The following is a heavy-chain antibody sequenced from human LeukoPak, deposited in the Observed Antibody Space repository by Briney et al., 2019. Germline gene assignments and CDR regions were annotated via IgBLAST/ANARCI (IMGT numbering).Heavy chain of an antibody. CDR1: GFTFSSYE. V-gene: IGHV3-48*03. CDR3: ASFPPDYYYYMDV. CDR2: ISSSGSTI. Sequence: GGSLRLSCAASGFTFSSYEMNLVRQAPGKGLEWVSYISSSGSTIYYADSVKGRFTISRDNAKNSLYLQMNSLRAEDTAVYYCASFPPDYYYYMDVWGKGTTVTVSS. J-gene: IGHJ6*03.